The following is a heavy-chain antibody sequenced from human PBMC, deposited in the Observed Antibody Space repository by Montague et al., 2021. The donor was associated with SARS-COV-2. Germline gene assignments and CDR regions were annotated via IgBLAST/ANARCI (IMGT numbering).Heavy chain of an antibody. J-gene: IGHJ5*02. CDR1: GFTSSDSP. V-gene: IGHV3-23*03. CDR2: IHSAGRGT. D-gene: IGHD3-9*01. CDR3: AKVGDILAGYSLINLDA. Sequence: SLRLSCAASGFTSSDSPMSWVRQAPGKGPDWVSVIHSAGRGTYYADSVQGRFTISRDNLKNTVYLQMNSLRDVDTAVYYCAKVGDILAGYSLINLDAWGQGTLVVVSS.